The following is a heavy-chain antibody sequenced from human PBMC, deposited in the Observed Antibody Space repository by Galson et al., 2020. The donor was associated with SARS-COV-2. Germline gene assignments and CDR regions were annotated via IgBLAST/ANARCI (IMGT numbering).Heavy chain of an antibody. D-gene: IGHD1-20*01. Sequence: GESLKISCEASGFAFNDYEMNWVRQAPGKGLEWISYITDTGRVIYYADSVRGRFTVSRDNAENSLSLQMSRLRPEDTAVYYCVGGQGIAGGSFRYWGQGTLVSVSS. CDR3: VGGQGIAGGSFRY. CDR2: ITDTGRVI. CDR1: GFAFNDYE. J-gene: IGHJ4*02. V-gene: IGHV3-48*03.